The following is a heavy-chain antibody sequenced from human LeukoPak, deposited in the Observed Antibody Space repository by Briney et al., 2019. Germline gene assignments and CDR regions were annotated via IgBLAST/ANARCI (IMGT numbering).Heavy chain of an antibody. Sequence: SETLSLTCTISGGSVSDYYWSWIRQPAGKGLEWIGRIYTSGSTNYNPSLKSRVTISVDTSKNQFSLKLSSVTAADTAVYYCARERKYYYDSSASGGDYWGQGTLVTVSS. V-gene: IGHV4-4*07. CDR3: ARERKYYYDSSASGGDY. J-gene: IGHJ4*02. CDR1: GGSVSDYY. D-gene: IGHD3-22*01. CDR2: IYTSGST.